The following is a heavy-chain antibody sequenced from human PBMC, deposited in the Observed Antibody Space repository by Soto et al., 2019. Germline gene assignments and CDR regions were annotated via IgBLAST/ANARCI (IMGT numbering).Heavy chain of an antibody. CDR1: GYTFTSYG. J-gene: IGHJ4*02. Sequence: QVQLVQSGAEVKKPGASVKVSCKASGYTFTSYGISWVRQAPGQGLEWMGWISAYNGNTNYAQKLQGRVTMTTVTSTSTAYMELRSLRSDDTAVYYCARSCSSTSCYLGSDSFDSCGQGTLVTVSS. CDR3: ARSCSSTSCYLGSDSFDS. V-gene: IGHV1-18*01. CDR2: ISAYNGNT. D-gene: IGHD2-2*01.